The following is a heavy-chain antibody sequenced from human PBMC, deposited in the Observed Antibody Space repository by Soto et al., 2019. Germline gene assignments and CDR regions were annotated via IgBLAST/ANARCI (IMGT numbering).Heavy chain of an antibody. Sequence: QVQLQQWGAGLLKPSETLSLTCAVYGGSFSGYYWNWIRQPPGKGLEWIGEINHSGSTNYNPSLTSRVTISVDTSKNQFSLKLSSVTAADTAVYYCAGGYCRNFDYWGQGTLVTVSS. CDR2: INHSGST. J-gene: IGHJ4*02. CDR3: AGGYCRNFDY. CDR1: GGSFSGYY. V-gene: IGHV4-34*01. D-gene: IGHD2-15*01.